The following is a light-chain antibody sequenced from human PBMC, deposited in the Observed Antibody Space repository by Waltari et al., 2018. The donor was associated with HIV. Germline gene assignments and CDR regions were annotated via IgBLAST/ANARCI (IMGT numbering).Light chain of an antibody. J-gene: IGLJ2*01. V-gene: IGLV1-40*01. CDR2: GNK. CDR1: SSTIGADYD. Sequence: QSMLTQPPSVSGAPGQRVTISCTGSSSTIGADYDVHWYQQIPGTAPKLLISGNKNRPSGVPDRFSASKSGTSASLTISGLQAEDEADYFCQSYGISLSASVVFGGGTRLTVL. CDR3: QSYGISLSASVV.